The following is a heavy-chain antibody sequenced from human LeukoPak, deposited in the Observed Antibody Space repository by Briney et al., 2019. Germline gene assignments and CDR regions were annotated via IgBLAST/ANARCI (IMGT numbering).Heavy chain of an antibody. CDR1: GFTFSMYG. Sequence: GGSLRLSCAASGFTFSMYGMHWVRQAPGKGLEWVADISYDGSYKNYADSVKGRFSISRDNDKKMLFLQINSLRSEDSAVYYCAKDGPSGYFLYRVLEYWGQGTLITVSS. CDR3: AKDGPSGYFLYRVLEY. V-gene: IGHV3-30*18. CDR2: ISYDGSYK. J-gene: IGHJ4*02. D-gene: IGHD6-13*01.